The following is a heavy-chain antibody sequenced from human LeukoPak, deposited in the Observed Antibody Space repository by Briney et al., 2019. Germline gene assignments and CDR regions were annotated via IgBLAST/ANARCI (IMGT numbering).Heavy chain of an antibody. V-gene: IGHV1-69*13. Sequence: SVKVSCKASGGTFGSYAISWVRQAPGQGLEWMGGIIPIFGTANYAQKFQGRVTITADESTSTAYMELSSLRSEDTAVYYCARDRGYSGYDYGWFDPWGQGTLVTVSS. D-gene: IGHD5-12*01. CDR3: ARDRGYSGYDYGWFDP. CDR2: IIPIFGTA. CDR1: GGTFGSYA. J-gene: IGHJ5*02.